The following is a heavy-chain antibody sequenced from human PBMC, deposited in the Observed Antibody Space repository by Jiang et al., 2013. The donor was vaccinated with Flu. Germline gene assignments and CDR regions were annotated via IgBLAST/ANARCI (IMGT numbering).Heavy chain of an antibody. CDR2: ILYIGST. CDR3: ARQDSSAWGLFDY. D-gene: IGHD6-19*01. CDR1: GGSISSSSYY. V-gene: IGHV4-39*01. Sequence: GPGLVKPSETLSLICTVSGGSISSSSYYWGWIRQPPGKGLEWIGSILYIGSTYYNPSLKSRVTISVDTSNNQFSLRLSSVTATDTAVYYCARQDSSAWGLFDYWGQGTLVTVSS. J-gene: IGHJ4*02.